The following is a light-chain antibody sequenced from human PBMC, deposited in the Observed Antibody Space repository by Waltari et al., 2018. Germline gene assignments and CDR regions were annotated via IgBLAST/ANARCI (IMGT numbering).Light chain of an antibody. V-gene: IGKV3-11*01. CDR1: QSLSSY. CDR3: QQRSNWPPALT. J-gene: IGKJ4*01. Sequence: EIVLTQSPATLPLSPGERATLSCRASQSLSSYLAWYQQKPGQAPRLLIYDASNRATGIPARFSGSGSGTDFTLTISSLEPEDFAVYYCQQRSNWPPALTFGGGTKVEIK. CDR2: DAS.